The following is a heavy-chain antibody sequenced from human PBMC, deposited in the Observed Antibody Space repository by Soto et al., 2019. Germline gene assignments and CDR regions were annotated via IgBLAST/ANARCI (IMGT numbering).Heavy chain of an antibody. J-gene: IGHJ5*02. D-gene: IGHD6-6*01. CDR2: IYYSGST. CDR1: GGSISSSSYY. V-gene: IGHV4-39*01. CDR3: ATPKYSSSGWFDP. Sequence: SETLSLTCTVSGGSISSSSYYWCWVRQPPGKGLEWIGSIYYSGSTYYNPSLKSRVTISVDTSKNQFSLKLSSVTTADTAVYYCATPKYSSSGWFDPWGQGTLVTVS.